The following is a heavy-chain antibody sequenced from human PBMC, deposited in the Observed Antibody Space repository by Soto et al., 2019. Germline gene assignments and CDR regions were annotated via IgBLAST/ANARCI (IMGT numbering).Heavy chain of an antibody. CDR3: ARVVRAAPRRAPHYYYSGMDV. Sequence: PSETLSLTCTVSGGSISSGDYYWSWIRQPPGKGLEWIGYIYYSGSTYYNPSLKSRVTISVDTSKNQFSLKLSSVTAAATAVYYCARVVRAAPRRAPHYYYSGMDVRGQGTTVTVSS. D-gene: IGHD6-6*01. CDR2: IYYSGST. J-gene: IGHJ6*02. V-gene: IGHV4-30-4*01. CDR1: GGSISSGDYY.